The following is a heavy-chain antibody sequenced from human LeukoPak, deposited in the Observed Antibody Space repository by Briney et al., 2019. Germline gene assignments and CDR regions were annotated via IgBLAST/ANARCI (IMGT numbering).Heavy chain of an antibody. CDR1: GFTFSSYA. CDR3: ARGSYYYDSSGYYYREHAFDI. V-gene: IGHV3-66*02. J-gene: IGHJ3*02. CDR2: IYSGGST. Sequence: GGSLRLSCAASGFTFSSYAMSWVRQAPGKGLEWVSVIYSGGSTYYADSVKGRFTISRDNSKNTLYLQMNSLRAEDTAVYYCARGSYYYDSSGYYYREHAFDIWGQGTMVTVSS. D-gene: IGHD3-22*01.